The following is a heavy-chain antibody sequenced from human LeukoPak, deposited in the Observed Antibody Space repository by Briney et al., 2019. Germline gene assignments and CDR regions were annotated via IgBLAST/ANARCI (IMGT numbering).Heavy chain of an antibody. D-gene: IGHD2-2*02. CDR2: IYTSGST. CDR1: GDSISSGSYY. CDR3: ARELVVPAAIGWFDP. V-gene: IGHV4-61*02. J-gene: IGHJ5*02. Sequence: SETLSLTCTVSGDSISSGSYYWSWIRQPAGKGLEWIGRIYTSGSTNYNPSLKSRVTISVDTSKNQFSLKLSSVTAADTAVYYCARELVVPAAIGWFDPWGQGTLVTVSS.